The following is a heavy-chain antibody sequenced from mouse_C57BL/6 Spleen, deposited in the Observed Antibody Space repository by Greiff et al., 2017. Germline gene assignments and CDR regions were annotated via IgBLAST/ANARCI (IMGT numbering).Heavy chain of an antibody. D-gene: IGHD3-2*02. Sequence: QLQQSGPELVKPGASVKISCQASGYSFTDYTMNRVKPSTGKSLEWIGVINPYYCTTSSNQKFKGKATLTVDQSSSTAYMQLNSLTSEASAVYYCARGGSGGYADYWGQGTTLTVSS. V-gene: IGHV1-39*01. J-gene: IGHJ2*01. CDR2: INPYYCTT. CDR1: GYSFTDYT. CDR3: ARGGSGGYADY.